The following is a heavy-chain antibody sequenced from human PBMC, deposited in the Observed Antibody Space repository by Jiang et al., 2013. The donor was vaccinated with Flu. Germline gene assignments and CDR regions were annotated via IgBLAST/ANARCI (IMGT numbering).Heavy chain of an antibody. CDR1: GGSIRSGS. D-gene: IGHD3-3*01. J-gene: IGHJ2*01. CDR2: VFTSGTT. CDR3: ARDGRWFDFWSGNTTNWYFDL. V-gene: IGHV4-61*02. Sequence: CTVSGGSIRSGSYLELDPPARRKGLEWIGRVFTSGTTHSNPPLKSRLTLSLDMSKNQLSLSLSSVTAADTAMYYCARDGRWFDFWSGNTTNWYFDLWGRGTLVTVSS.